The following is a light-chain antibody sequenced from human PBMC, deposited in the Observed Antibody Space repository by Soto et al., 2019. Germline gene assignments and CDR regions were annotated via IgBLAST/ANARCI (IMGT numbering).Light chain of an antibody. CDR1: QAISSY. Sequence: DIQLTQSPYFLAASVGDRVTITCRASQAISSYLAWYQQKPGKPPKLLIYGASTLQSDVPSRFSGSGSGTEFTLTVSSLQAEDSATYYCQQFTDYPLTFGGGTKVEIK. CDR3: QQFTDYPLT. CDR2: GAS. V-gene: IGKV1-9*01. J-gene: IGKJ4*01.